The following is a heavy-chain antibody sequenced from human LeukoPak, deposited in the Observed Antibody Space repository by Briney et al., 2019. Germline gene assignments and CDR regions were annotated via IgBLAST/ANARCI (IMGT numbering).Heavy chain of an antibody. V-gene: IGHV3-30*02. CDR2: IRYDGSNK. CDR1: GFTFSSYA. Sequence: PGGSLRLSCAASGFTFSSYAMHWVRQAPGKGLEWVAFIRYDGSNKFYADSVKGRFTISRGTSKNTLYLQMNSLTTEDSAMYYCAKAGYCATTGCPDYYYMDVWGRGTTVTVSS. J-gene: IGHJ6*03. CDR3: AKAGYCATTGCPDYYYMDV. D-gene: IGHD2-2*01.